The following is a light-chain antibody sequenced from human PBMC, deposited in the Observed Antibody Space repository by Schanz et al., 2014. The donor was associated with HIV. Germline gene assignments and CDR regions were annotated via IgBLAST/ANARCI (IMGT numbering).Light chain of an antibody. CDR1: QSVSSSY. CDR2: GAS. V-gene: IGKV3-20*01. J-gene: IGKJ3*01. Sequence: EIVLTQSPGTLSLSPGERATLSCRASQSVSSSYLAWYQQKPGQAPRLLIYGASSRATGIPDRFSGSGSGTDFTLTISRLEPEDFAVYYCQQYGVSPFTFGPGTTVDIK. CDR3: QQYGVSPFT.